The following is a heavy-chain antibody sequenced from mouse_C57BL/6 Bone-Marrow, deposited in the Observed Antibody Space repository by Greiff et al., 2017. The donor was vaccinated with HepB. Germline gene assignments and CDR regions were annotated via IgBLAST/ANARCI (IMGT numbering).Heavy chain of an antibody. D-gene: IGHD1-1*01. CDR3: ARSGTTVVDY. CDR1: GYTFTSYW. J-gene: IGHJ2*01. CDR2: IYPGSGST. V-gene: IGHV1-55*01. Sequence: QVQLQQSGAELVKPGASVKMSCKASGYTFTSYWITWVKQRPGQGLEWIGDIYPGSGSTNYNEKFKSKATLTVDTSSSTAYMQLSSLTSEDSAVYYCARSGTTVVDYWGQVTTLTVSS.